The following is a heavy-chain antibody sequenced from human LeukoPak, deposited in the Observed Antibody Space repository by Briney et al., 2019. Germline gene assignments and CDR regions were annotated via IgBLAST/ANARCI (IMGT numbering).Heavy chain of an antibody. CDR1: GFTFGGYP. CDR3: ARVVDMMTGADY. V-gene: IGHV3-48*03. Sequence: GGSLRLSCAASGFTFGGYPMNWLRQPPGKGVEPLAYISGNSGSIHYADSVKGRFTVSRDNAKNSLYLQMNSLKAEDTAVYYCARVVDMMTGADYWGQGTLVTVSS. CDR2: ISGNSGSI. D-gene: IGHD3-9*01. J-gene: IGHJ4*02.